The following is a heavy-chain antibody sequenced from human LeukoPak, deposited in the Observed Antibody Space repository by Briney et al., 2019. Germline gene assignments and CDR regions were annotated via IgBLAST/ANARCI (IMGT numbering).Heavy chain of an antibody. CDR2: IYSGGST. V-gene: IGHV3-53*01. J-gene: IGHJ6*04. Sequence: GGSLRLSCAASGFTFSSNYMSWVRQAPGKGLEWVSVIYSGGSTYYADSVKGRFTISRDNSKNTLYLQMHSLRAEDTAVYYCARGQAAAGYDYYYYYGMDGWGKGTTVTVSS. D-gene: IGHD6-13*01. CDR3: ARGQAAAGYDYYYYYGMDG. CDR1: GFTFSSNY.